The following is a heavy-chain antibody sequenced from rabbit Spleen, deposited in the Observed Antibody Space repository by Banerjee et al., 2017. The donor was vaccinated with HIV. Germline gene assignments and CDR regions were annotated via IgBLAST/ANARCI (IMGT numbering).Heavy chain of an antibody. CDR3: ARDLPDIIGWNFGF. D-gene: IGHD1-1*01. V-gene: IGHV1S40*01. J-gene: IGHJ6*01. Sequence: QSLEESGGDLVKPGASLTLTCTASGFSFSSSDYMNWVRQAPGKGLEWIGYIDPVFGITYYASWVKGRFTFSKTSSTTVTLQMTSLTAADTATYFCARDLPDIIGWNFGFWGPGPSSPS. CDR2: IDPVFGIT. CDR1: GFSFSSSDY.